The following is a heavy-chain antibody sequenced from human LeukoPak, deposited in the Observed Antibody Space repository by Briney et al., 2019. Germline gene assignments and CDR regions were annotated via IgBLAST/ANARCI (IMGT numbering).Heavy chain of an antibody. D-gene: IGHD3-22*01. CDR1: GFTFGDYG. CDR2: INWNGGST. V-gene: IGHV3-20*04. J-gene: IGHJ4*02. Sequence: GGSLRLSCAASGFTFGDYGVSWVRQVPGKGLEWVSSINWNGGSTGYADSVKGRFTISRDNSKNTLYLQMNSLRAEDTAVYYCARGDSTMIVPYYFDYWGQGTLVTVSS. CDR3: ARGDSTMIVPYYFDY.